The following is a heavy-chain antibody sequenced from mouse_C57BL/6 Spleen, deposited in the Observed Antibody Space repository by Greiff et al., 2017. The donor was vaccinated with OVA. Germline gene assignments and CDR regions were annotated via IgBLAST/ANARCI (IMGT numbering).Heavy chain of an antibody. J-gene: IGHJ1*03. CDR1: GYTFTSYW. CDR3: ARPSGYFDV. CDR2: IDPSDSYT. Sequence: QVHVKQPGAELVKPGASVKLSCKASGYTFTSYWMQWVKQRPGQGLEWIGEIDPSDSYTNYNQKFKGKATLTVDTSSSTAYMQLSSLTSEDSAVYYCARPSGYFDVWGTGTTVTVSS. V-gene: IGHV1-50*01.